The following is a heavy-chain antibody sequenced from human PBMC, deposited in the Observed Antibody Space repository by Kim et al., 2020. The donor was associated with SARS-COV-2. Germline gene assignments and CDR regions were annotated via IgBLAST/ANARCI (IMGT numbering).Heavy chain of an antibody. Sequence: GGSLRLSCAASGFTFSNYSMNWVRQAPGKGLEWVAYISSNSSTIYYADSVKGRVTISRDNAKNTLYLQMNSLRDEDTAVYYCSRDTDYDFWSDYNASFDYWGQGTLVTVSS. CDR3: SRDTDYDFWSDYNASFDY. V-gene: IGHV3-48*02. J-gene: IGHJ4*02. CDR1: GFTFSNYS. CDR2: ISSNSSTI. D-gene: IGHD3-3*01.